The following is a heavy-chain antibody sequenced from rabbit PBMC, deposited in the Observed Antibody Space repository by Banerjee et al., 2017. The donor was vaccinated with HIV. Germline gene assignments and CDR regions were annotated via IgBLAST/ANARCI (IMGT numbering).Heavy chain of an antibody. CDR1: GFSFSDKAV. V-gene: IGHV1S45*01. Sequence: QEQLLESGGGLVKPEGSLTLTCKASGFSFSDKAVMCWVRQAPGKGLEWIACINVITGKAVYASWAKGRFTFSKTSSTTVTLQMTSLTAADTATYFCARDSGSSFSSYGMDLWGPGTLVTVS. CDR3: ARDSGSSFSSYGMDL. D-gene: IGHD8-1*01. J-gene: IGHJ6*01. CDR2: INVITGKA.